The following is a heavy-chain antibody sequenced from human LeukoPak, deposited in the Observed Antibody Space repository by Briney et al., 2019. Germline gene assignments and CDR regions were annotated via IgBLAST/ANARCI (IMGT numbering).Heavy chain of an antibody. CDR1: VFSFSSYA. CDR3: VRFRSGSSAFDC. Sequence: GGSLRLSCAACVFSFSSYAMSWVRQAPGKGLEWVSTSGTGGDTYYADSVKGRFTISRDISRNTMFLQMNSLEADDTAVYYCVRFRSGSSAFDCWGQGTLVTVSS. CDR2: SGTGGDT. J-gene: IGHJ4*02. D-gene: IGHD1-26*01. V-gene: IGHV3-23*01.